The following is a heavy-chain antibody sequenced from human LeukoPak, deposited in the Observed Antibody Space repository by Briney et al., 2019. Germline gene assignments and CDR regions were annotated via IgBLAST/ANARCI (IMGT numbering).Heavy chain of an antibody. D-gene: IGHD1-26*01. CDR1: GYTFTNYG. CDR3: ARDLVRGRRKWENNGMDV. V-gene: IGHV1-18*01. J-gene: IGHJ6*02. Sequence: ASVKVSCKASGYTFTNYGISWVRQAPGQGLEWMGYIIAYNGNTNYAQNFQGRVTTTTDTSTSTAYMELRSLRSDDTAVYYCARDLVRGRRKWENNGMDVWGQGTRVTVSS. CDR2: IIAYNGNT.